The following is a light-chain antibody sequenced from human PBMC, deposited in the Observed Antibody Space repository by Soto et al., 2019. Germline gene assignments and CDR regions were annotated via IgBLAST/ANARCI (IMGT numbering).Light chain of an antibody. J-gene: IGKJ4*01. CDR2: HAS. CDR3: QQYNKWPLT. CDR1: QSVSSN. Sequence: EIVMTQSPATLSVSPGERATLSCRASQSVSSNLAWYQQKPGQAPRLLIYHASTRATGIPARFSGSGYGTEFTLTISRLQSEDFAVYSCQQYNKWPLTLGGGTKVEIK. V-gene: IGKV3-15*01.